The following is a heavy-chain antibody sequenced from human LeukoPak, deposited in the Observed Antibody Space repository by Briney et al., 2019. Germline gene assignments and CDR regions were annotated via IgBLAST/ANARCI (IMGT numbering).Heavy chain of an antibody. V-gene: IGHV1-18*01. Sequence: GASVKVSCKASGYTFTSYGISRVRQAPGQGLEWMGWISAYNGNTNYAQKLQGRVTMTTDTSTSTAYMELRSLRSDDTAVYYCARRKSHYDILTGYSDYWGQGTLVTVSS. CDR3: ARRKSHYDILTGYSDY. D-gene: IGHD3-9*01. J-gene: IGHJ4*02. CDR2: ISAYNGNT. CDR1: GYTFTSYG.